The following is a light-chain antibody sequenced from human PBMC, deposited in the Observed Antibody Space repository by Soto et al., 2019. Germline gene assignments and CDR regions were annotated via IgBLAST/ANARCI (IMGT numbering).Light chain of an antibody. Sequence: EVVMTQSPATMSVYPGERATLSCRASRGIGSTLAWYQQKPGQTPRLLIYDTSTRATGVPGRFIGSRSGTEFTLTITSLQSEDFAIYYCQHYVTWPLAFGGGTRVENK. CDR3: QHYVTWPLA. CDR1: RGIGST. V-gene: IGKV3-15*01. J-gene: IGKJ4*01. CDR2: DTS.